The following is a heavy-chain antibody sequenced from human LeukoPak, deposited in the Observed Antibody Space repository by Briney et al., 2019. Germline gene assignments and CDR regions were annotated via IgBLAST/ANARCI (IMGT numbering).Heavy chain of an antibody. V-gene: IGHV1-2*06. CDR2: INPNSGGT. D-gene: IGHD3-22*01. CDR3: ARDSYYYDSSGYYDFDY. J-gene: IGHJ4*02. Sequence: ASVKVSCKASGYTFTGYYMHWVRQAPGQGLEWMGRINPNSGGTNYAQKFQGRVTMTRDTPIRPAYMELSRLRSDDTAVYYCARDSYYYDSSGYYDFDYWGQGTLVTVSS. CDR1: GYTFTGYY.